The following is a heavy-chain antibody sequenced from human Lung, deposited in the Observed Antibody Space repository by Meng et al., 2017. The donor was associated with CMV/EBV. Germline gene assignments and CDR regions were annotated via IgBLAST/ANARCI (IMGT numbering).Heavy chain of an antibody. D-gene: IGHD2-15*01. V-gene: IGHV3-30-3*01. CDR1: GFTFSSYA. J-gene: IGHJ4*02. CDR2: ISYDGSNK. Sequence: VRLLGSGGGVVQPGRSLRLSCAASGFTFSSYAMHWVRQAPGKGLEWVAVISYDGSNKYYADSVKGRFTISRDNSKNTLYLQMNSLRAEDTAVYYCAHGGGDCWGQGTLVTVSS. CDR3: AHGGGDC.